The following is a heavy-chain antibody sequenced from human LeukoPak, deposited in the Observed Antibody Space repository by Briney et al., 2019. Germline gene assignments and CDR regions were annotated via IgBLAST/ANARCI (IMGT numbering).Heavy chain of an antibody. CDR2: INGDGRYI. J-gene: IGHJ6*02. CDR1: GFTFSSYW. V-gene: IGHV3-74*01. CDR3: TRDLMDYDVSTGLHHYYMDV. Sequence: PGGSLRLSCVASGFTFSSYWMHWVRQDPRKGLVWVSRINGDGRYINYADSVRGRFTVSRDNAKNTLYLQMNTLRVEDTAVYYCTRDLMDYDVSTGLHHYYMDVWGQGTTVTVSS. D-gene: IGHD3-9*01.